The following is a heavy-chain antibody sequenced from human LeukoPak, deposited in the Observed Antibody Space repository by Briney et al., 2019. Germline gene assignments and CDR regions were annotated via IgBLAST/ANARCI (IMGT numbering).Heavy chain of an antibody. D-gene: IGHD3-10*01. CDR2: ISAYNGNT. Sequence: ASVKVSCKASGYTFTSYGISWVRQAPGQGLEWMGWISAYNGNTNYAQKLQGRVTMTTDTSTSTAYMELRSLRSDDTAVYYCARDPRLWFGELLSHNDYWGQGTLVTVSS. V-gene: IGHV1-18*01. J-gene: IGHJ4*02. CDR1: GYTFTSYG. CDR3: ARDPRLWFGELLSHNDY.